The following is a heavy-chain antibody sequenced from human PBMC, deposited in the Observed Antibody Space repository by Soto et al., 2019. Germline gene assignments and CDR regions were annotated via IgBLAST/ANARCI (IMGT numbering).Heavy chain of an antibody. V-gene: IGHV3-30*18. J-gene: IGHJ4*02. CDR2: VSHDGRNT. CDR1: GFTFSDYA. CDR3: AKGGRQWLVTSDFNY. Sequence: VQLVESEGGVVQPGRSLRLSCAASGFTFSDYAMHWVRQAPGKGLEWVAVVSHDGRNTHYADSVKGRFTISRASSKNTGSLEMTSLRAEDTAVYYCAKGGRQWLVTSDFNYWGQGALVTVSS. D-gene: IGHD6-19*01.